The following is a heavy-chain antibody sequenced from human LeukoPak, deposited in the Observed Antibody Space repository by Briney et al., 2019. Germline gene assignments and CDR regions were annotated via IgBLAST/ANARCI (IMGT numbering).Heavy chain of an antibody. CDR2: INPSGGST. V-gene: IGHV1-46*03. CDR3: ARPPIVGATTSAFDI. CDR1: GYTFTSYY. J-gene: IGHJ3*02. D-gene: IGHD1-26*01. Sequence: ASVKVSCKASGYTFTSYYMHWVRQAPGQGLEWMGIINPSGGSTSYAQKFQGGVTMTRDTSTSTVYMELSSLRSEDTAVYYCARPPIVGATTSAFDIWGQGTMVTVSS.